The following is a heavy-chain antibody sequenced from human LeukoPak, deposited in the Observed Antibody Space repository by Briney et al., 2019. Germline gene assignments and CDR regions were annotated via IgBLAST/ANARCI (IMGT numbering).Heavy chain of an antibody. V-gene: IGHV3-30*02. D-gene: IGHD6-19*01. CDR3: ARDLKQCMDV. CDR2: IRYDGSNK. CDR1: GFTFSSYV. J-gene: IGHJ6*03. Sequence: QPGGSLRLSCAASGFTFSSYVMHWVRQASGKGLEWVAFIRYDGSNKYYADSVKGRFTISRDNSKNTLYLQMNNLRAEDTAVYYCARDLKQCMDVWGKGTTVTVSS.